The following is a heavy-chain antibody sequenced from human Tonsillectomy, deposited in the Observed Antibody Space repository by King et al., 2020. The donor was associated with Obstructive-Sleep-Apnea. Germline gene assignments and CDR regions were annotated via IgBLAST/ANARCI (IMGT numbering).Heavy chain of an antibody. Sequence: QLQESGPGLVKPSQTLSLTCAVSGGSISSGGYSWSWIRQPPGKGLEWIGYIYYSGSTHYNPSLKSRVTISLDTSKNQFSLKLSSVTAADTAVYYCARGGDYGDYRTAVGADYWGQGTLVTVSS. J-gene: IGHJ4*02. CDR2: IYYSGST. V-gene: IGHV4-30-4*07. D-gene: IGHD4-17*01. CDR3: ARGGDYGDYRTAVGADY. CDR1: GGSISSGGYS.